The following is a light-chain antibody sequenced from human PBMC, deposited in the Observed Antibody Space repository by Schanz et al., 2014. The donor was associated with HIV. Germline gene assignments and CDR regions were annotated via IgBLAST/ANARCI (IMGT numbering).Light chain of an antibody. CDR1: QSVSSYS. J-gene: IGKJ2*01. Sequence: EIVLTQSPGTLSLSPGERATLSCRASQSVSSYSLAWYQQKPGQAPRLLIYSASSRATGIPDRFSGSGSGTDFTLTISSLQSEDFAVYYCQRYNSYSHTFGQGTKLEIK. CDR2: SAS. CDR3: QRYNSYSHT. V-gene: IGKV3-20*01.